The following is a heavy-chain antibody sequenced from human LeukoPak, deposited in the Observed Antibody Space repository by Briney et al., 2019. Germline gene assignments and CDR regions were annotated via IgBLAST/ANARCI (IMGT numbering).Heavy chain of an antibody. V-gene: IGHV4-30-4*01. D-gene: IGHD3-22*01. Sequence: SQTLSLTCTVSGGSISSGDYYWSWIRQPPGKGLEWIGYTYYSGSTYYSPSLKSRATISVDTSKNQFSLKLTSVTAADTAVYYCARPYYYDSRIDPWGQGTLVTVSS. CDR1: GGSISSGDYY. J-gene: IGHJ5*02. CDR2: TYYSGST. CDR3: ARPYYYDSRIDP.